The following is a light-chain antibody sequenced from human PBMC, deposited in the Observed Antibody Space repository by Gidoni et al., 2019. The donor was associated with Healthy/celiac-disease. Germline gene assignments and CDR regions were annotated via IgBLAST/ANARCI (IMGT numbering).Light chain of an antibody. V-gene: IGKV2-28*01. CDR1: QSLLHSNGYNY. J-gene: IGKJ3*01. CDR2: LGS. CDR3: MQALQTPPFT. Sequence: DIVMTQSPLSLHVTPGEPASISCRSSQSLLHSNGYNYWDWYLQKPGQSPQLLIYLGSNRASGVPDRFSGSGSGTDFTLKISRVEAEDVGVYYCMQALQTPPFTFGPGTKVDIK.